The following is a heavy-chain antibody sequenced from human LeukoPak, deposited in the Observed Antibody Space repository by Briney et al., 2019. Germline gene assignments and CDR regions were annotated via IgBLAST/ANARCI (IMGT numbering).Heavy chain of an antibody. CDR3: ARGATAAPAGSS. CDR1: GFTVSSNH. D-gene: IGHD6-13*01. Sequence: GGSLRLSCAASGFTVSSNHMSWVRQAPGKGLEWVSVIYSGGSTYYADSVKGRFTISRDNSKNTLYLQMNSLRAEDTAVYYCARGATAAPAGSSWGLGTLVTVSS. V-gene: IGHV3-53*01. J-gene: IGHJ4*02. CDR2: IYSGGST.